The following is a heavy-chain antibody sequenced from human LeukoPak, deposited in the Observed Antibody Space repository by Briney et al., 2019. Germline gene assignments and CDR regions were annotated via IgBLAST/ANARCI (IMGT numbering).Heavy chain of an antibody. V-gene: IGHV1-24*01. D-gene: IGHD1-26*01. Sequence: GASVKVSCKASGYTFTSYGISWVRQAPGQGLEWMGGFDPEDGETIYAQKFQGRVTMTEDTSTDTAYMELSSLRSEDTAVYYCARPSFSYSGSYSTHAFDIWGQGTMVTVSS. CDR1: GYTFTSYG. J-gene: IGHJ3*02. CDR3: ARPSFSYSGSYSTHAFDI. CDR2: FDPEDGET.